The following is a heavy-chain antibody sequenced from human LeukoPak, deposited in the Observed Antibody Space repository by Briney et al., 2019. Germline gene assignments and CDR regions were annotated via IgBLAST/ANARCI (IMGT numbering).Heavy chain of an antibody. CDR1: GGSVSSGSYY. CDR3: ARDWVDYVWGSYRSDAFDI. CDR2: IYYSGST. D-gene: IGHD3-16*02. Sequence: SETLSLTCTVSGGSVSSGSYYWSWIRQHPGKGLEWIGYIYYSGSTYYNPSLKSRVTISVDTSKNQFSLKLSSVTAADTAVYYCARDWVDYVWGSYRSDAFDIWGQGTMVTVSS. J-gene: IGHJ3*02. V-gene: IGHV4-31*03.